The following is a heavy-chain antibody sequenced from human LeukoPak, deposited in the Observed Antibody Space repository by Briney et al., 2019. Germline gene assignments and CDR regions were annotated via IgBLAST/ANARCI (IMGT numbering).Heavy chain of an antibody. CDR1: GFTFSRYW. V-gene: IGHV3-74*01. CDR3: AKDLDEDDSSGY. Sequence: GGSLRLSCADSGFTFSRYWMHWVRQTPGKGLVWVSCISADGSVTRYADSVKGRFTISRDNSKNTLYLQMNSLRAEDTAAYYCAKDLDEDDSSGYWGQGTLVTVSS. D-gene: IGHD3-22*01. CDR2: ISADGSVT. J-gene: IGHJ4*02.